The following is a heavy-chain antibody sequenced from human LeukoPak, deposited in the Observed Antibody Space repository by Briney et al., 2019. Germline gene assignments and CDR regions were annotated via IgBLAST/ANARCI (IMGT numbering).Heavy chain of an antibody. V-gene: IGHV1-69*13. J-gene: IGHJ4*02. CDR3: TRGYSSSWSETDY. D-gene: IGHD6-13*01. CDR1: GGTFSSYG. CDR2: IIPIFGTA. Sequence: GASVTVSCKASGGTFSSYGISWVRQAPGQGLEWMGGIIPIFGTANYAQKFQGRVTITADESTSTAYMELSSLRSEDTAVYYCTRGYSSSWSETDYWGQGTLVTVSS.